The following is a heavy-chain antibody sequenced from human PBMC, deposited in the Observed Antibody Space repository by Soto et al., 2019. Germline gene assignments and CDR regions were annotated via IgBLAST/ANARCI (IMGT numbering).Heavy chain of an antibody. V-gene: IGHV4-39*01. CDR1: GDSITSSSHY. CDR3: ARSSIEPRVFMYPFDS. Sequence: QLQLQESGPGLVKPSETLSLTCTVSGDSITSSSHYWGWIRQPPGKGLECIANIYYDGNTYYNPSPKRRVAISLXTXKXXFSLRLHSVTAADTAVYYCARSSIEPRVFMYPFDSWGQGTLVTVSS. J-gene: IGHJ4*02. CDR2: IYYDGNT. D-gene: IGHD6-6*01.